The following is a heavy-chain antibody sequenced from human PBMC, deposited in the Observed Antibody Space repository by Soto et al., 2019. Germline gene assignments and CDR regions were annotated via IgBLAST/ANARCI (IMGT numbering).Heavy chain of an antibody. Sequence: QVQLQQWGAGLLKPSETLSLTCAVYGGSFSGYYWSWIRPTPGKGLEWIGEINHSGSTNYNPSLTSRVTLAVDPSKNQFSLKLSSVTAADTAVYYCARGPIVVVPAAMRNWFDPWGQGTLVTVSS. CDR1: GGSFSGYY. V-gene: IGHV4-34*01. CDR2: INHSGST. D-gene: IGHD2-2*01. CDR3: ARGPIVVVPAAMRNWFDP. J-gene: IGHJ5*02.